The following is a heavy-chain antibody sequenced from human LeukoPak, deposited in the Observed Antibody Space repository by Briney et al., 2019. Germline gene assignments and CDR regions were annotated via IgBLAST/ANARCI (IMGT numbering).Heavy chain of an antibody. V-gene: IGHV3-7*01. D-gene: IGHD3-22*01. CDR1: GIILSSYW. CDR2: IKQDGSEK. Sequence: PGGSLRLSCAASGIILSSYWMSWVRQAPGKGLEWVANIKQDGSEKWYVDSVKGRFTISRDNAKNSLYLQMNSLRAEDTAVYYCAKDPSKISGITTIDYWGQGTLVTVSS. J-gene: IGHJ4*02. CDR3: AKDPSKISGITTIDY.